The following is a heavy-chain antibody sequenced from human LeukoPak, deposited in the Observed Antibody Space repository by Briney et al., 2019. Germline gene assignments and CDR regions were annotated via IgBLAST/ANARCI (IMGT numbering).Heavy chain of an antibody. CDR3: ARVGYDYYGMDV. CDR2: IIPIFGTA. J-gene: IGHJ6*02. V-gene: IGHV1-69*13. Sequence: GASVKVSFKASGGTFSSYAISWVRQAPGQGLEWMGGIIPIFGTANYAQKFQGRVTITADESTSTAYMELSSLRSEDTAVYYCARVGYDYYGMDVWGQGTTVTVSS. D-gene: IGHD3-16*01. CDR1: GGTFSSYA.